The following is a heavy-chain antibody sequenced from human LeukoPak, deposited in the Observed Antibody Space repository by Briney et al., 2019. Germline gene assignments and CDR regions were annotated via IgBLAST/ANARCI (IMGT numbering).Heavy chain of an antibody. CDR2: IYYSGST. CDR1: GGSISSYY. D-gene: IGHD3-22*01. CDR3: ARGSSGYYYDFRY. J-gene: IGHJ4*02. V-gene: IGHV4-59*01. Sequence: SETLSLTCTVSGGSISSYYWSWIRQPPGKGLEWIGYIYYSGSTNYNPSLKSRVTISVDTYKHQFPLKLSSVTAADTAVYYCARGSSGYYYDFRYWGQGTLVTVSS.